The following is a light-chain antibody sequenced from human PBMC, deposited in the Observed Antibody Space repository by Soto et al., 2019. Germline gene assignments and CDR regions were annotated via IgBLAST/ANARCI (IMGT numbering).Light chain of an antibody. Sequence: QSVLTQPASVSGSPGQSIAIPCTGTSSDVGGYNYVSWYQQHPGKAPKLMIYDVSNRPSGVSNRFSGSKSGNTASLTISGLQAEDEADYYCCSXTTSSTYVFGTGTKVTV. CDR2: DVS. CDR1: SSDVGGYNY. V-gene: IGLV2-14*03. J-gene: IGLJ1*01. CDR3: CSXTTSSTYV.